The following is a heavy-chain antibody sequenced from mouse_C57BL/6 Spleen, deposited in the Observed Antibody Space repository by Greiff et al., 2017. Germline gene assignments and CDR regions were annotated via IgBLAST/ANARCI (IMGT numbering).Heavy chain of an antibody. J-gene: IGHJ2*01. CDR2: INPSSGYT. V-gene: IGHV1-4*01. CDR3: ARWYYGSSYGDDY. Sequence: VQLQQSGAELARPGASVKMSCKASGYTFTSYTMHWVKQRPGQGLEWIGYINPSSGYTKYNQKFKDKATLTADKSSSTAYMQLSSLTSEDSAVDYCARWYYGSSYGDDYWGQGTTLTVSS. CDR1: GYTFTSYT. D-gene: IGHD1-1*01.